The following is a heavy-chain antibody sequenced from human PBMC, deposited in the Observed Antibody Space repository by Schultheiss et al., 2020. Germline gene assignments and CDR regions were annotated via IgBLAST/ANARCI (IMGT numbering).Heavy chain of an antibody. D-gene: IGHD3-10*01. CDR2: IYYSGST. CDR1: GGSISSYY. V-gene: IGHV4-59*08. CDR3: ARSHLFGSGSYFVDH. J-gene: IGHJ4*02. Sequence: SETLSLTCTVSGGSISSYYWSWIRQPPGKGLEWIGYIYYSGSTNYNPSLKSRVTISVDTSKNQFSLKLSSVTAADTAVYYCARSHLFGSGSYFVDHWGQGALVTVSS.